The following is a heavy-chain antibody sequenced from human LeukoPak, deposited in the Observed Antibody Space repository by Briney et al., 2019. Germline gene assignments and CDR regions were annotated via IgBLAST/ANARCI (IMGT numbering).Heavy chain of an antibody. V-gene: IGHV1-18*01. Sequence: ASVKVSCKASGYTFTSYGISWVRQAPGQGLEWMGWISAYNGNTNYAQKLQGRVTMTTDTSTSTAYMELRSLRSDDTAVFHCARDQGFSKDIVVVPAAHWGQGTLVTVSS. D-gene: IGHD2-2*01. CDR3: ARDQGFSKDIVVVPAAH. CDR1: GYTFTSYG. J-gene: IGHJ4*02. CDR2: ISAYNGNT.